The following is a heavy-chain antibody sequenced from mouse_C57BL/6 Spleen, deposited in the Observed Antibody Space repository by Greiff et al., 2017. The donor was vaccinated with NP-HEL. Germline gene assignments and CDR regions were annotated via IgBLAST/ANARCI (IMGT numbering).Heavy chain of an antibody. CDR3: TRLYDGYYAGAMDY. CDR1: GYTFTDYE. Sequence: QVQLQQSGAELVRPGASVTLSCKASGYTFTDYEMHWVKQTPVHGLEWIGAIDPETGGTAYNQKFKGKAILTADKSSSTAYMELRSLTSEDSAVYYCTRLYDGYYAGAMDYWGQGTSVTVSS. V-gene: IGHV1-15*01. J-gene: IGHJ4*01. D-gene: IGHD2-3*01. CDR2: IDPETGGT.